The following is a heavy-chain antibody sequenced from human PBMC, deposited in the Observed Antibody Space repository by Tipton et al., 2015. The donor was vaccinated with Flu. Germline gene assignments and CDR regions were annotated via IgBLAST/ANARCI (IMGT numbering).Heavy chain of an antibody. J-gene: IGHJ6*02. V-gene: IGHV4-4*07. CDR3: ARERGSGPQNSPAIYYYYYGMDV. D-gene: IGHD4-23*01. CDR2: IYTSGRT. CDR1: GGSISSCY. Sequence: TLSLTRTVSGGSISSCYWSWIRQPAGKGLEWIGRIYTSGRTNYNPSLKSRVTMSVDTSKNQFSLKLSSVTAADTAVYYCARERGSGPQNSPAIYYYYYGMDVWGQGTTVTVSS.